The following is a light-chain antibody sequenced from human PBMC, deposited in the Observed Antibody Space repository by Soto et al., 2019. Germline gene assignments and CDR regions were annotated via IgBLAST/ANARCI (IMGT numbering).Light chain of an antibody. Sequence: EIVLTQSPGTLSLFPGARATLSCRASQRLFNSYRAWYQQKPGQAPRLLIYDASSRAAGVPDRVTGGGSGTDFTLTISGLEPEDFALYFCQQYERPPFAFGQGTKLEIK. CDR1: QRLFNSY. V-gene: IGKV3-20*01. CDR2: DAS. J-gene: IGKJ2*01. CDR3: QQYERPPFA.